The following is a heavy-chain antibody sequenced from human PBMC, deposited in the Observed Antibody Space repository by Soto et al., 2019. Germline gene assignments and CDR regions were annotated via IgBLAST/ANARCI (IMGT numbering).Heavy chain of an antibody. Sequence: PSETLSLTCAVSGDSISSTFWWTWVRQPPGKGLEWIGEVYHSGSTRYNPSLKSRVTISVDTSKNQFSLKLSSVTAADTAVYYCARTNYYDSSGYFLIDYWGQGTLVTVSS. CDR1: GDSISSTFW. V-gene: IGHV4-4*02. D-gene: IGHD3-22*01. J-gene: IGHJ4*02. CDR3: ARTNYYDSSGYFLIDY. CDR2: VYHSGST.